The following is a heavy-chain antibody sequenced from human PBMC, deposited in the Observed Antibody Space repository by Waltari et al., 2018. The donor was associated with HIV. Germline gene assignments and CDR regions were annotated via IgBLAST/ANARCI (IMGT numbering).Heavy chain of an antibody. Sequence: VQVVQSGAEVKKPGASVKVSCTTSGYTFTDYYIHWVRQAPGHGLEWMGWINPKNGDTKFAQKFQGRVTLTRDTSITTTYLELNSLRFDDAAIYYCARPSAFTIFGILTPFDYWGQGTLVTVSS. D-gene: IGHD3-3*01. CDR2: INPKNGDT. V-gene: IGHV1-2*02. CDR3: ARPSAFTIFGILTPFDY. CDR1: GYTFTDYY. J-gene: IGHJ4*02.